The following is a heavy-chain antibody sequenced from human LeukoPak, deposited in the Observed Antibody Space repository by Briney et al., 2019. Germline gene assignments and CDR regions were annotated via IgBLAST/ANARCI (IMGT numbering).Heavy chain of an antibody. J-gene: IGHJ4*02. Sequence: TGGSLRLSCAASGFTFSSYAMSWVRQAPGKGLEWVSAISGSGGSTYYADSVKGRFTISRDNSKNTLYLQMNSLRAEDTAVYYCAKDRAAAGDFDYWGQGTLVTVSS. V-gene: IGHV3-23*01. CDR2: ISGSGGST. CDR1: GFTFSSYA. D-gene: IGHD6-13*01. CDR3: AKDRAAAGDFDY.